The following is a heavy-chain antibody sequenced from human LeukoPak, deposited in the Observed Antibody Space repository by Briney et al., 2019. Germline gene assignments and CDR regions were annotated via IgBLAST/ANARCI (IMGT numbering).Heavy chain of an antibody. CDR1: GGSFNGYY. V-gene: IGHV4-34*01. CDR3: ARASNSSSWYSSLIY. CDR2: INHSGST. J-gene: IGHJ4*02. D-gene: IGHD6-13*01. Sequence: SETLSLTCAVYGGSFNGYYWSWIRQPPGKGLEWIGEINHSGSTNYNPSLKSRVTISVDTSKNQFSLKLSSVTAADTAVYYCARASNSSSWYSSLIYWGQGTLVTVSS.